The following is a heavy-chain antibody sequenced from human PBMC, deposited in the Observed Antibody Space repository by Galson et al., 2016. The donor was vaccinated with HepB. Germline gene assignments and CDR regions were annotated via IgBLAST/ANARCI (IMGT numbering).Heavy chain of an antibody. J-gene: IGHJ5*02. CDR2: ICASGDT. CDR3: ARRDYSSSTFDP. V-gene: IGHV4-59*13. CDR1: GGSISSYC. Sequence: ATLSLTCTVSGGSISSYCWPWIRQPLGKGLEWIGYICASGDTNYSPSLLGRVTISLDTSKSRFSLNLSSVTAADTAVYYCARRDYSSSTFDPWGQGSLVTVSS. D-gene: IGHD6-6*01.